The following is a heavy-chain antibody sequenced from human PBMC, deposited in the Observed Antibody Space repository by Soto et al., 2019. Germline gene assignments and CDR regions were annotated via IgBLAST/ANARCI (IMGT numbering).Heavy chain of an antibody. V-gene: IGHV4-34*01. J-gene: IGHJ6*02. Sequence: QVQLQQWGAGLLKPSETLSLTCAVYGGSFSGYYWSWIRHPPGKGLEWIGEINHSGSTNYNPSLKSRVTISVDTSKNQFSLKLSSVTAADTAVYYCARGAPYYYYGMDVWGQGTTVTVSS. CDR3: ARGAPYYYYGMDV. CDR2: INHSGST. CDR1: GGSFSGYY.